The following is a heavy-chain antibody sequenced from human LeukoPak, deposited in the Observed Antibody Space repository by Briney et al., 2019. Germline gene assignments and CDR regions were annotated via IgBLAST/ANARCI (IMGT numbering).Heavy chain of an antibody. Sequence: SETLSLTCTVSGGSISGDYWSWIRQPPGKGLEYIGFMYSSGTSNYNPSLKSRVTMSVDTSKFQFSLKLRSVTAAGTAVYYCARGMYDLQLGAWFDPWGQGTLVTVSS. J-gene: IGHJ5*02. D-gene: IGHD3-3*01. CDR3: ARGMYDLQLGAWFDP. CDR1: GGSISGDY. CDR2: MYSSGTS. V-gene: IGHV4-59*01.